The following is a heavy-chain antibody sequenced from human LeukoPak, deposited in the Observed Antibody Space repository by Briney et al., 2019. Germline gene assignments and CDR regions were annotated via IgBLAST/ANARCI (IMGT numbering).Heavy chain of an antibody. CDR1: GGSISSSSYY. D-gene: IGHD4-17*01. Sequence: PSETLSLTCTVSGGSISSSSYYWGWIRQPPGKGLEWIGSIYYSGSTYYNPSLKSRVTISVDTSKNQFSLKLSSVTAADTAVYYCARHGTTVTSRYFDYWGQGTLVTVSS. CDR2: IYYSGST. V-gene: IGHV4-39*01. J-gene: IGHJ4*02. CDR3: ARHGTTVTSRYFDY.